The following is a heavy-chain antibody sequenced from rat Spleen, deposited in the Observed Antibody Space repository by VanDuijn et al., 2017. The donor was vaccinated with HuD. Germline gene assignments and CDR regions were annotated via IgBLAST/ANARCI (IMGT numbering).Heavy chain of an antibody. CDR1: GYSITSNY. D-gene: IGHD1-10*01. CDR3: ARDNSGYWYFDV. J-gene: IGHJ1*01. Sequence: EVQLQESGPGLVKPSQSLSLTCSVTGYSITSNYWDWIRKFPGNKMEWMGYISYSGSTSYNPSLKSRISITRDTSKNQFFLQLNSLTTEDTATYYCARDNSGYWYFDVWGPGTMVTVSS. CDR2: ISYSGST. V-gene: IGHV3-1*01.